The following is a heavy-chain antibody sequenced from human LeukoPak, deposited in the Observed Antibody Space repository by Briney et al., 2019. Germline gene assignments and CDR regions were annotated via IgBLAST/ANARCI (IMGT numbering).Heavy chain of an antibody. CDR1: GYTFTGYY. CDR3: ARINPYYYGSESYYTTDYYFDY. D-gene: IGHD3-10*01. J-gene: IGHJ4*02. V-gene: IGHV1-2*02. CDR2: INPKSGGT. Sequence: GASVNVSCKASGYTFTGYYMHWVRQAPGQGVAWMGWINPKSGGTNYAQKFQGRVTMTRDTSICTAYMKLTRLRSDDTAVYYCARINPYYYGSESYYTTDYYFDYWGQGTLVTVSS.